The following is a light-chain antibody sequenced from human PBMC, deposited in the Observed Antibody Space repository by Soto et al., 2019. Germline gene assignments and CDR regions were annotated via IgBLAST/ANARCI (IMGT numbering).Light chain of an antibody. CDR1: PTISNY. Sequence: DIQMTQSPSSLSASVGDRVTITCRASPTISNYLNWYQQQPGKAPKLLIYAASSLQSGVPSRFSGSGSGTDFTLTISSLQPEDFATYYCQQSYSNTLTFGQGTKVDIK. V-gene: IGKV1-39*01. J-gene: IGKJ1*01. CDR3: QQSYSNTLT. CDR2: AAS.